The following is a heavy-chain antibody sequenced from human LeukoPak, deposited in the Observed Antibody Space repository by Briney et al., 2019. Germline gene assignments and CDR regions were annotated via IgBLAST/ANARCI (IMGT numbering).Heavy chain of an antibody. D-gene: IGHD3-3*01. J-gene: IGHJ4*02. CDR3: TRGLRTGVGQGY. Sequence: PGGSLRLSCAASGFNFDAFFLSWVRQAPGEGLEWVALINPDGRATYYADSVKGRFFISRDNARNLVYLQMSSLTVEDMAVYYCTRGLRTGVGQGYWGQGALVTASS. CDR2: INPDGRAT. CDR1: GFNFDAFF. V-gene: IGHV3-7*01.